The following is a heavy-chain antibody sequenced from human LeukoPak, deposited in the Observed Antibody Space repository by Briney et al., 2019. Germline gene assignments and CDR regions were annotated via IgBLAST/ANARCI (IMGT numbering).Heavy chain of an antibody. CDR1: GGSISSYY. J-gene: IGHJ2*01. D-gene: IGHD4-17*01. V-gene: IGHV4-59*01. CDR2: IYYSGST. CDR3: ASSPPGDGDWYFDL. Sequence: SETLSLTCTVSGGSISSYYWSWIRQPPGKGLEWIGYIYYSGSTNYNPSPKSRVTISVDTSKNQFSLKLSSVTAADTAGYYCASSPPGDGDWYFDLWGRGTLVTVSS.